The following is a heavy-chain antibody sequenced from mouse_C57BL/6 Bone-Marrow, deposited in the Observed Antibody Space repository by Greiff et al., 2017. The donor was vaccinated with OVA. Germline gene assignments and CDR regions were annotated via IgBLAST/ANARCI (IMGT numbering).Heavy chain of an antibody. J-gene: IGHJ3*01. V-gene: IGHV1-50*01. Sequence: QVQLQQPGAELVKPGASVKLSCKASGYTFTSYWMQWVKQRPGQGLEWIGEIDPSDSYTNYNQKFKGKATLTVDTSSSTACMQLSSLTSEDSAVYYCAREGYYDYGGSSYWGQGTLVTVSA. CDR3: AREGYYDYGGSSY. CDR2: IDPSDSYT. D-gene: IGHD2-4*01. CDR1: GYTFTSYW.